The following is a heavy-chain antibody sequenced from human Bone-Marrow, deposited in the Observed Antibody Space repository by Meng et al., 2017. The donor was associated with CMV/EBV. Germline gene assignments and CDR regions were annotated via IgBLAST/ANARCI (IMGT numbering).Heavy chain of an antibody. CDR3: ASDLDIVVVPAAIRWWGVGY. J-gene: IGHJ4*02. D-gene: IGHD2-2*01. Sequence: SVKVFCKASGGTFRSYTISWMRQAPGQGREWMGRIIPILGIANYAQKYQGRVTITADKSTSTAYTELSSLRSEDTAVYYCASDLDIVVVPAAIRWWGVGYWGQGTLVTVSS. CDR1: GGTFRSYT. V-gene: IGHV1-69*02. CDR2: IIPILGIA.